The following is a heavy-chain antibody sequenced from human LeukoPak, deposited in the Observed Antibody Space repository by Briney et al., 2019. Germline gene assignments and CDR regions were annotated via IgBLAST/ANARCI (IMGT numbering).Heavy chain of an antibody. CDR3: ARGVGNTYYDFWSGYYPYYFDY. V-gene: IGHV5-51*01. CDR1: GYSFTSYW. Sequence: GESLKISFKGSGYSFTSYWIGWVRQMPGKGLEWMGIIYPGDSDTRYSPSFQGQVTISADKSISTAYLQWSSLKASDTAMYYCARGVGNTYYDFWSGYYPYYFDYWGQGTLVTVSS. J-gene: IGHJ4*02. D-gene: IGHD3-3*01. CDR2: IYPGDSDT.